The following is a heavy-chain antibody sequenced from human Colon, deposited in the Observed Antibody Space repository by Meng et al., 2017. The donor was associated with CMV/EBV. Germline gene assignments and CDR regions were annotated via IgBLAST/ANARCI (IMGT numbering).Heavy chain of an antibody. Sequence: VSCKASGYTFTNYHIHWVRQAPGQGLEWMGWINTNTDNPTYAQGLTGRFAFSLDTSVSTAYLQITDVKPEDTAMYYCANTLGAGAWGQGTLVTVSS. V-gene: IGHV7-4-1*02. D-gene: IGHD3-16*01. J-gene: IGHJ5*02. CDR3: ANTLGAGA. CDR1: GYTFTNYH. CDR2: INTNTDNP.